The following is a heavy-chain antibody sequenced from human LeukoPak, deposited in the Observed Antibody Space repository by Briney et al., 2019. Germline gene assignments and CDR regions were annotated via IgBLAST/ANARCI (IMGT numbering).Heavy chain of an antibody. J-gene: IGHJ6*03. Sequence: PSETLYLTCTVSGGSISSYYWSWIRQPPGKGLEWIGYIYYSGSTNYNPSLKSRVTISVDTSKNQFSLKLSSVTAADTAVYYCAREARYYYDSSGYSSGYYYYYYMDVWGKGTTVTISS. CDR1: GGSISSYY. CDR2: IYYSGST. CDR3: AREARYYYDSSGYSSGYYYYYYMDV. D-gene: IGHD3-22*01. V-gene: IGHV4-59*01.